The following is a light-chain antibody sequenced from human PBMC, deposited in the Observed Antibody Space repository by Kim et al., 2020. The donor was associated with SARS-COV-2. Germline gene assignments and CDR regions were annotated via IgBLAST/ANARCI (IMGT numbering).Light chain of an antibody. V-gene: IGLV2-18*02. CDR3: SSYTSSSTVV. CDR2: EVS. J-gene: IGLJ2*01. CDR1: SSDVGSYDR. Sequence: GQSVTISCTGTSSDVGSYDRVSWYRQPPGTAPKLMIYEVSHRPSGVPDRFSGSKSGNTASLTISGLQAEDETDYYCSSYTSSSTVVFGGGTQLTVL.